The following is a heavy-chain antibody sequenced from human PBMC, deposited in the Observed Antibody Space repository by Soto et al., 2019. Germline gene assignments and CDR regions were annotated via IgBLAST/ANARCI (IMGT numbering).Heavy chain of an antibody. D-gene: IGHD3-22*01. CDR2: IYYSGST. V-gene: IGHV4-30-4*01. Sequence: SETLSLTCTVSGGSISSGYYYWSWIRQPPGKGLEWIGYIYYSGSTYYNPSLKSRVTISVDTSKNQFSLKLSSVTAADTAVYYCARLGYYYDSSGYDNYYFDYWGQGTLVTVSS. CDR1: GGSISSGYYY. CDR3: ARLGYYYDSSGYDNYYFDY. J-gene: IGHJ4*02.